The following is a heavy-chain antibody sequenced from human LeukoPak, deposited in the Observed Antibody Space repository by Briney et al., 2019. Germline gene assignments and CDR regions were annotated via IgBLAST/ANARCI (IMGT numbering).Heavy chain of an antibody. CDR3: ARDHEDCSSASCYD. CDR2: MNPNSGNT. J-gene: IGHJ4*02. Sequence: GASVKVSCKASGYTFTSYDINWARQATGQGLEWMGWMNPNSGNTGYAQKFQGRVTMTRDTSISTAYMELSRLRSDDTAVYYCARDHEDCSSASCYDWGQGTLVTVSS. V-gene: IGHV1-8*01. CDR1: GYTFTSYD. D-gene: IGHD2-2*01.